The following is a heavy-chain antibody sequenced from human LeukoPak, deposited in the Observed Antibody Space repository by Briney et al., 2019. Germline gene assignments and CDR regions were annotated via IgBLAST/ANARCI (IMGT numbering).Heavy chain of an antibody. CDR3: AKERYCSTTSCPLGDS. CDR1: GFTFTSYA. D-gene: IGHD2-2*01. Sequence: GGSLRLSCTASGFTFTSYAMHWVRQAPGKGLEWVAVISYDGSNKYYADSVKGRFTISRDNSKNTLYLQMNSLRAEDTAVYYCAKERYCSTTSCPLGDSWGQGTLVTVSS. V-gene: IGHV3-30*04. J-gene: IGHJ4*02. CDR2: ISYDGSNK.